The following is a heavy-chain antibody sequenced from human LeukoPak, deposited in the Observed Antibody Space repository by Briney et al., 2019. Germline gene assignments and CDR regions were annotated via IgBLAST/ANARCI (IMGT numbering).Heavy chain of an antibody. D-gene: IGHD4-17*01. Sequence: PSETLSLTCTVSGGSISSDYYYWSWNRQHPGKGLELIGDIHTSRSPYYSQSLKRQITISVDTSKNQFPLKLRSVTGADTGEYDCARDSRHYVLENWGQETLVTVSS. CDR1: GGSISSDYYY. V-gene: IGHV4-31*01. CDR2: IHTSRSP. CDR3: ARDSRHYVLEN. J-gene: IGHJ4*02.